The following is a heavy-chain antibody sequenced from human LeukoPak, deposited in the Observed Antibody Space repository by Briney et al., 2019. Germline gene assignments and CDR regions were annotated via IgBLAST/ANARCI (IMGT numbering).Heavy chain of an antibody. J-gene: IGHJ4*02. D-gene: IGHD3-10*01. CDR2: IYYSGST. V-gene: IGHV4-39*01. CDR3: ASPGSYYYGFGGFDY. CDR1: GGSISSSSYY. Sequence: SETLSLTCTVSGGSISSSSYYWGWIRQPPGKGLEWIGSIYYSGSTYYNPSLKSRVTISVDTSKNQFSLKLSSVTAADTAVYYCASPGSYYYGFGGFDYWGQGTLVTVSS.